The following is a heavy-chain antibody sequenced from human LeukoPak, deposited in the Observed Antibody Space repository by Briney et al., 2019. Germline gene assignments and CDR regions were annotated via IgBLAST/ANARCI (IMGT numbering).Heavy chain of an antibody. D-gene: IGHD6-13*01. CDR3: AKDFHSSSWYGSDY. Sequence: GRSLRPSCAASGFTFSGFGMHWVRQAPGKGLEWVAVISKDGSKTYYADSVKGRFTISRDNSKNTYLQMNSLRVEDTAVYYCAKDFHSSSWYGSDYWGQGTLVTVSS. CDR2: ISKDGSKT. CDR1: GFTFSGFG. V-gene: IGHV3-30*18. J-gene: IGHJ4*02.